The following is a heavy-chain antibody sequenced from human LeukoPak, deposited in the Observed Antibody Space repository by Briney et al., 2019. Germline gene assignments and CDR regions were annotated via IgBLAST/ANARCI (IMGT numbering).Heavy chain of an antibody. CDR3: ARGPPHGGTYFES. V-gene: IGHV4-4*07. D-gene: IGHD4-23*01. CDR2: IHSSGNT. CDR1: GGFISNYY. Sequence: PSETLSLTCTVSGGFISNYYWSWIRQPAGKELEWIGRIHSSGNTLHNPSLKSRVSMSVDTSKNQFSLRLTSATAADTAVYYCARGPPHGGTYFESWGQGTLVTVSS. J-gene: IGHJ4*02.